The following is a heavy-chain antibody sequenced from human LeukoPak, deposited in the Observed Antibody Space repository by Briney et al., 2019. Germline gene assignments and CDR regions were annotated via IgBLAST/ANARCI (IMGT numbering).Heavy chain of an antibody. D-gene: IGHD2-2*01. CDR2: INHSGST. J-gene: IGHJ4*02. Sequence: PSETLSLTCAVYGGSFSGYYWSWIRQPPGKGLEWIGEINHSGSTNYNPSLKSRVTISVDTSKNQFSLKLSSVTAADTAVYYCASRYCSSTSCYLDYWGQGTLVTVSS. V-gene: IGHV4-34*01. CDR3: ASRYCSSTSCYLDY. CDR1: GGSFSGYY.